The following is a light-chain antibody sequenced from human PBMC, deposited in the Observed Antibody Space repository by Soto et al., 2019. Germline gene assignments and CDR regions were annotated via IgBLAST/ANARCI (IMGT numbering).Light chain of an antibody. J-gene: IGKJ3*01. CDR3: QQRSNWLFT. V-gene: IGKV3-11*01. Sequence: EIVLTQSPATLSLSPGERVTLSCRASQSVSSYLAWYQQKPGQAPRLLIYGASNRATGIPARFSGSGSGTDFTLTISSLEPEDFAVYYCQQRSNWLFTFGPGTKVDIK. CDR2: GAS. CDR1: QSVSSY.